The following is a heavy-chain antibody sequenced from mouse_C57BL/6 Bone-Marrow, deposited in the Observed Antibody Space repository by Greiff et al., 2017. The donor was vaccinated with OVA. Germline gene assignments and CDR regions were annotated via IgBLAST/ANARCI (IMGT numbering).Heavy chain of an antibody. D-gene: IGHD3-2*02. CDR3: ARQLRLRRDY. CDR2: IYPGDGDT. J-gene: IGHJ2*01. Sequence: QVQLQQSGPELVKPGASVKISCKASGYAFSSSWMNWVKQRPGKGLEWIGRIYPGDGDTNYNGKVKGKATLTADKSSSTAYMQLSSLTSEDSAVYFCARQLRLRRDYWGQGTTLTVSS. V-gene: IGHV1-82*01. CDR1: GYAFSSSW.